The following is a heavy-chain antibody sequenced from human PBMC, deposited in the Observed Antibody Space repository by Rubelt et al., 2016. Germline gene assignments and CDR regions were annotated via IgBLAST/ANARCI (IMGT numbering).Heavy chain of an antibody. V-gene: IGHV3-11*01. Sequence: SGSTIYYADSVKGRFTISRDNAKNSLYLQMNSLRAEDTAVYYCARGDIVVVPAGTYYYGMDVWGQGTTVTVSS. D-gene: IGHD2-2*01. CDR3: ARGDIVVVPAGTYYYGMDV. J-gene: IGHJ6*02. CDR2: SGSTI.